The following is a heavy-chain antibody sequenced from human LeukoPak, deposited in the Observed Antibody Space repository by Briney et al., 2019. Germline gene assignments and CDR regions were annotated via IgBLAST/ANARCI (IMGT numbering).Heavy chain of an antibody. V-gene: IGHV3-23*01. D-gene: IGHD5-18*01. CDR2: ISGSGGTT. Sequence: GGSLRLSCAASGFTFSNYSMSWVRQAPGKGLEWVSTISGSGGTTYYADSVKGRFTISRDNSKNTLFLQMNSLRAEDTAVYYCAKIYSRYFDYWGQGTLVTVSS. J-gene: IGHJ4*02. CDR1: GFTFSNYS. CDR3: AKIYSRYFDY.